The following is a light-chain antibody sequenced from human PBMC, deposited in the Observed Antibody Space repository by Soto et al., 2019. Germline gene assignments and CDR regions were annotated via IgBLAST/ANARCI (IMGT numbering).Light chain of an antibody. V-gene: IGLV2-8*01. CDR3: SSYAGSNNVV. Sequence: QSALTQPPSASGSPGQSVTISCTGTSSDVGGYNYVSWYQHHPGKAPKLMIYEVSKGPSGVPDRFSGSKSGNTASLTVSGLQAEDEADYYCSSYAGSNNVVFGGGTKLTVL. J-gene: IGLJ2*01. CDR1: SSDVGGYNY. CDR2: EVS.